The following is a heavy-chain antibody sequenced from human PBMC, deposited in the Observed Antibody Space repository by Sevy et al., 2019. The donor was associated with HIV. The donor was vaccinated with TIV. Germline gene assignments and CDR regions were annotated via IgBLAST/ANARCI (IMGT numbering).Heavy chain of an antibody. Sequence: GGSLRLSCAASGFTFSSFGMHWVRQAPGKGLEWVAVIWNDRSNKHYADSVKGRFTISRANSKNTLYLQMNSLRAEDTAVYYCAGLPNNYYDTSGYSGKDAFDIWGQGTMVTVSS. D-gene: IGHD3-22*01. V-gene: IGHV3-33*01. CDR1: GFTFSSFG. J-gene: IGHJ3*02. CDR3: AGLPNNYYDTSGYSGKDAFDI. CDR2: IWNDRSNK.